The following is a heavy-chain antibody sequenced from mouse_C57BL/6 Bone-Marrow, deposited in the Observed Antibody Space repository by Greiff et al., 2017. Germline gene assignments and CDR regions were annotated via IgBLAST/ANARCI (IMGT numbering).Heavy chain of an antibody. CDR2: ISDGGSYT. D-gene: IGHD4-1*01. J-gene: IGHJ3*01. Sequence: EVQVVESGGGLVKPGGSLKLSCAASGFTFSSYAMSWVRQTPEKRLEWVATISDGGSYTYYPDNVKGRFTIARDNAKNNLYLQMSHLKSEDTAMYYCAREGNCWFAYWGQGTLVTVSA. V-gene: IGHV5-4*01. CDR3: AREGNCWFAY. CDR1: GFTFSSYA.